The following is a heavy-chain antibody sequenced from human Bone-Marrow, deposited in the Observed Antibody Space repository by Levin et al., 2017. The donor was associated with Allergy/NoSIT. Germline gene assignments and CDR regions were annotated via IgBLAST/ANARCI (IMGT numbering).Heavy chain of an antibody. V-gene: IGHV5-51*01. CDR1: GYNFSTYW. CDR2: IYPGDSDT. Sequence: GASVKVSCKSSGYNFSTYWIGWVRQMPGKGLEWMGIIYPGDSDTRYSPSFQGQVTIPADKSISTAYLQWSSLKASDTARYYCARQLMTAVVTPFDYWGQGTLVTVSS. D-gene: IGHD4-23*01. CDR3: ARQLMTAVVTPFDY. J-gene: IGHJ4*02.